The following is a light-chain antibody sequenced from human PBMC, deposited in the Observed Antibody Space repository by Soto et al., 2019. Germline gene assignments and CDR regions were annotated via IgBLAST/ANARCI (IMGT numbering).Light chain of an antibody. Sequence: VLTQSPATLSLSPGERATISCRASQSISSYLAWYQQKPCQAPRLLIYDAYNSATATPARFSGSGSETDFTLAISSLEPEDCAVYYCHQPSSCLWTLGQGTKVEIK. CDR2: DAY. CDR3: HQPSSCLWT. CDR1: QSISSY. V-gene: IGKV3-11*01. J-gene: IGKJ1*01.